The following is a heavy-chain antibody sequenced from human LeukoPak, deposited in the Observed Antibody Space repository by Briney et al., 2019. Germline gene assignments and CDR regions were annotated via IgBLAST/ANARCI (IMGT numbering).Heavy chain of an antibody. D-gene: IGHD3-10*01. CDR3: AREGFYYGSGHNFDY. CDR2: ISAYNGNT. CDR1: GYTFTSYG. V-gene: IGHV1-18*01. Sequence: ASVKVSCKASGYTFTSYGISWVRQAPGQGLEWMGWISAYNGNTNYAQKLQGRVTMTTDTSTSTAYMELRSLRSDDTAVYYCAREGFYYGSGHNFDYWGQGTLVTVSS. J-gene: IGHJ4*02.